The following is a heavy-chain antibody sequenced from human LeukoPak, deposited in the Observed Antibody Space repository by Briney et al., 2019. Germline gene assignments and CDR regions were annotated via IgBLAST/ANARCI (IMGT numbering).Heavy chain of an antibody. J-gene: IGHJ5*02. CDR3: ARGARGDWFDP. CDR1: GGSISSSSYY. Sequence: SETLSLTCTVSGGSISSSSYYWGWIRQPPGKGLEWIGCSSYSGNTNYNPTLKSRVTISIDTSKNQFSLKLSSVPAADMAVYYCARGARGDWFDPWGQGTLVTVSS. V-gene: IGHV4-39*07. D-gene: IGHD5-12*01. CDR2: SSYSGNT.